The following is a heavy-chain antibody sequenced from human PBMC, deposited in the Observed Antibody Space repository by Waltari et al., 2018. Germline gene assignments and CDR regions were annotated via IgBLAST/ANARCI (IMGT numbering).Heavy chain of an antibody. J-gene: IGHJ5*01. CDR2: THHSGRN. Sequence: QVQLQESGTGLVKPSGTLSLTCAVSGGSISSGYWWSWVRQPPGKGLEWIGQTHHSGRNNYNPSLESRVTISVDTSNNQFSLKLSSATAADTAIYYCASDRGRGLILDSWGLGTMVTVSP. CDR1: GGSISSGYW. CDR3: ASDRGRGLILDS. D-gene: IGHD2-15*01. V-gene: IGHV4-4*02.